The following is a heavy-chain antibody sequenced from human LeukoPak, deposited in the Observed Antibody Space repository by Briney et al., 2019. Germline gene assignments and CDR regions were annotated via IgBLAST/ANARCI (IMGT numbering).Heavy chain of an antibody. J-gene: IGHJ6*02. CDR1: GFTFSYYA. CDR2: IWYDGGNK. Sequence: GGSLRLSCAASGFTFSYYAVHWVRQAPGKGLEWVAVIWYDGGNKYYADSVKGRFTISRDNSKNTVYLQMNSLRAEDTAVYYCARVWQPPSGGYYGMDVWGQGTTVTVSS. CDR3: ARVWQPPSGGYYGMDV. V-gene: IGHV3-33*01. D-gene: IGHD1-14*01.